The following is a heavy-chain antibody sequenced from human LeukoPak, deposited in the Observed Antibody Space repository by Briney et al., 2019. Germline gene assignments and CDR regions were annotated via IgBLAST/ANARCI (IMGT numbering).Heavy chain of an antibody. D-gene: IGHD3-3*01. Sequence: PGGSLRLSCAASGFTFSSYWMSWVRQAPGKGLEWVANIKQDGSEKYYVDSVKGRFTISRDNAKNSLYLQMNSLRAEDTAVYYCARDMGPLDYDFWSGYLGYWGQGTLVTVSS. CDR2: IKQDGSEK. CDR3: ARDMGPLDYDFWSGYLGY. J-gene: IGHJ4*02. V-gene: IGHV3-7*01. CDR1: GFTFSSYW.